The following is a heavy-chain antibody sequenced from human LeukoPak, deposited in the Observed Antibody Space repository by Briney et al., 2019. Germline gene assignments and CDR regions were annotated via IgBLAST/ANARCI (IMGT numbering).Heavy chain of an antibody. J-gene: IGHJ4*02. V-gene: IGHV3-7*01. D-gene: IGHD5-12*01. CDR1: SFTFSDYM. CDR2: LRTDGSAP. CDR3: AREKWLRLGGYFDY. Sequence: GGSLRLSCVVSSFTFSDYMMTWVRQAPGEGLEWVANLRTDGSAPHYLDSVKGRFTISRDNAKNSLYLQMNSLRAEDTAVYYCAREKWLRLGGYFDYWGQGTLVTVSS.